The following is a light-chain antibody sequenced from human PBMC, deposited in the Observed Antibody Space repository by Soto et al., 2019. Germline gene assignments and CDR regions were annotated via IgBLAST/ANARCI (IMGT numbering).Light chain of an antibody. J-gene: IGKJ1*01. CDR3: HQYNNWPPWT. V-gene: IGKV3-15*01. CDR2: GAS. Sequence: EIVMTQSPATLSVSPGERATLSCRASQSVSSNLAWYQQKPGLAPRLLIYGASTRATGIPARFSGSGSGTESTLTISSLQSEDFAVYYCHQYNNWPPWTFGQGTKVEIK. CDR1: QSVSSN.